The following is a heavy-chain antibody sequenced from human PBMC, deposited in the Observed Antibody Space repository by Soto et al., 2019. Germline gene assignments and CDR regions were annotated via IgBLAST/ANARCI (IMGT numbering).Heavy chain of an antibody. J-gene: IGHJ6*02. CDR1: GYTFTSYA. CDR3: ARVAITLVRGVSFYYYYGMDV. CDR2: INAGNGNT. V-gene: IGHV1-3*01. D-gene: IGHD3-10*01. Sequence: ASVKVSCKASGYTFTSYAMHWVRQAPGQRLEWMGWINAGNGNTKYSQKFQGRVTMTRDTSASTAYMELRSLRSDDTAVYYCARVAITLVRGVSFYYYYGMDVWGQGTTVTVSS.